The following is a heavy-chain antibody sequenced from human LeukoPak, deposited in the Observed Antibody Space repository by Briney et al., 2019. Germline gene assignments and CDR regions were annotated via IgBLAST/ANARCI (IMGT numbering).Heavy chain of an antibody. J-gene: IGHJ4*02. CDR3: ANTGGRGVLRYFDWLPADPYFDY. V-gene: IGHV3-23*01. Sequence: GGSLRLSCAASGFTFSSYAMSWVRQAPGKGLEWVSAISGSGGSTYYADSVKGRFTISRDNSKNTLYLQMNSLRAEDTAVYYCANTGGRGVLRYFDWLPADPYFDYWGQGTLVTVSS. D-gene: IGHD3-9*01. CDR2: ISGSGGST. CDR1: GFTFSSYA.